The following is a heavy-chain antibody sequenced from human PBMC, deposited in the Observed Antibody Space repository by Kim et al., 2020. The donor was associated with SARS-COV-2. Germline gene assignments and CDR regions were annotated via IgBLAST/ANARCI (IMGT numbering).Heavy chain of an antibody. CDR1: GFTFSSYG. Sequence: GGSLRLSCAASGFTFSSYGMHWVRQAPGKGLEWVAVISYDGSNKYYADSVKGRFTISRDNSKNTLYLQMNSLRAEDTAVYYCARARGYSLDYWGQGTLVT. CDR3: ARARGYSLDY. V-gene: IGHV3-33*05. J-gene: IGHJ4*02. CDR2: ISYDGSNK. D-gene: IGHD5-18*01.